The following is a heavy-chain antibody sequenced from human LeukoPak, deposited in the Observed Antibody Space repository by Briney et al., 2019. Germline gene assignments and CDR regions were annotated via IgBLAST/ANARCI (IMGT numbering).Heavy chain of an antibody. CDR2: IYYGGST. D-gene: IGHD1-1*01. CDR1: GGSISSYY. V-gene: IGHV4-59*01. Sequence: SETLSLTCTVSGGSISSYYWSWIRQPPGKGLEWIGYIYYGGSTNYNPSLKSRVTISVDTSKNQFSLKLSSVTAADTAVYYCARERGNWNYDYWGQGTLVTVSS. CDR3: ARERGNWNYDY. J-gene: IGHJ4*02.